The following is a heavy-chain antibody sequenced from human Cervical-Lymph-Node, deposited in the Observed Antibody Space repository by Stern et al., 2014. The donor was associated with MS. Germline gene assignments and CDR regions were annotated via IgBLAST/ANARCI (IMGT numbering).Heavy chain of an antibody. J-gene: IGHJ4*02. D-gene: IGHD1-26*01. Sequence: QVQLVQSGAEVKQPGSSVKVSCKASGDTFSSYAINWVRQVPGQGLEWMGGITPVLGTTNYAQKFQGRVTITADKSTNTAYMELMTLRSEDTAVYYCARGGGLVGYFDYWGQGTLVSVSS. CDR2: ITPVLGTT. CDR1: GDTFSSYA. CDR3: ARGGGLVGYFDY. V-gene: IGHV1-69*06.